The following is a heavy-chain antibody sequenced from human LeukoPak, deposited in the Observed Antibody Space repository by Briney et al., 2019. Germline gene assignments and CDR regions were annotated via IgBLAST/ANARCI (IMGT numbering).Heavy chain of an antibody. CDR1: GYSFTSYW. Sequence: GESLKISCKGSGYSFTSYWIGWVRQMPGKGLEWMGIIYPGDSDTRYSPSFQGQVTISADKSISTAYLQWSSLKASDTAMYYCARQGLWFGFSKGAFDIWGQGTMVTVSS. D-gene: IGHD3-10*01. CDR3: ARQGLWFGFSKGAFDI. J-gene: IGHJ3*02. CDR2: IYPGDSDT. V-gene: IGHV5-51*01.